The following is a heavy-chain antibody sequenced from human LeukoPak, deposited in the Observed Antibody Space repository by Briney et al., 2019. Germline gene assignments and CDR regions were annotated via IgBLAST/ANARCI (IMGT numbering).Heavy chain of an antibody. V-gene: IGHV4-39*01. D-gene: IGHD3-22*01. CDR2: IYYSGST. CDR1: GGSISSSSYY. CDR3: ARRRDYYDSSGYYYYYGMDV. J-gene: IGHJ6*02. Sequence: SETLSLTCTVSGGSISSSSYYWGWIRQPPGKGLERIGSIYYSGSTYYNPSLKSRVTISVDTSKNQFSLKLSSVTAADTAVYYCARRRDYYDSSGYYYYYGMDVWGQGTTVTVSS.